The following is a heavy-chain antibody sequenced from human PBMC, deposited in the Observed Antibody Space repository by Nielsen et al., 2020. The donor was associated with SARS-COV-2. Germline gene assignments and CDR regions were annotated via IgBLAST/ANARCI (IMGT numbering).Heavy chain of an antibody. CDR3: AKDDGGNPDY. D-gene: IGHD4-23*01. CDR2: ISSSSSYT. V-gene: IGHV3-11*05. J-gene: IGHJ4*02. Sequence: GESLKISYAASGFTFSDYYMSWIRQAPGKGLEWVSYISSSSSYTNYADSVKGRFTISRDNSKNTLYLQMNSLRAEDTAVYYCAKDDGGNPDYWGQGTLVTVSS. CDR1: GFTFSDYY.